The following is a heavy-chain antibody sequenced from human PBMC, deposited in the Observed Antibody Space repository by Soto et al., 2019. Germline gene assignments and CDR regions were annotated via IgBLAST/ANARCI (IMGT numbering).Heavy chain of an antibody. Sequence: GGSLRLSCAASGFTFSSYSMNWVRQAPGKGLEWVSSISSSSSYIYYADSVKGRFTISRDNAKNSLYLQMNSLRAEDTAVYYCARDPRIAAIGMDVWGQGTTVTVSS. CDR3: ARDPRIAAIGMDV. D-gene: IGHD6-13*01. J-gene: IGHJ6*02. V-gene: IGHV3-21*01. CDR2: ISSSSSYI. CDR1: GFTFSSYS.